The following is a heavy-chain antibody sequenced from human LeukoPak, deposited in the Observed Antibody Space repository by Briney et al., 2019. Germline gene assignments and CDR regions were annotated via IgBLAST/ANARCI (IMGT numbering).Heavy chain of an antibody. CDR3: ARPQTNGDYSFDY. CDR1: GFTFSSYG. J-gene: IGHJ4*02. Sequence: GRSVRLSCAASGFTFSSYGMHWDRQAPGKGLEWVAVIWYDGSDKYYADSVKGRFTISRDNSKNTLYLQMNSLRAEDTAVYYCARPQTNGDYSFDYWGKGTLVTVSS. V-gene: IGHV3-33*01. D-gene: IGHD4-17*01. CDR2: IWYDGSDK.